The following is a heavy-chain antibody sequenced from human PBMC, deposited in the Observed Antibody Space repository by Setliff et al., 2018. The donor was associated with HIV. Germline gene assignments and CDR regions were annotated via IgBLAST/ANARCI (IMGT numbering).Heavy chain of an antibody. CDR1: GYTFTSYF. J-gene: IGHJ3*01. Sequence: ASVKVSCKASGYTFTSYFIQWVRQAPGQGLEWMGIIYPSGGSTTYAPKFQGRVTMTRDTSTSTVYMDLSGLRSDDTAVYYCARVKGLRVRNWNDRPNASDLWG. D-gene: IGHD1-1*01. CDR2: IYPSGGST. V-gene: IGHV1-46*01. CDR3: ARVKGLRVRNWNDRPNASDL.